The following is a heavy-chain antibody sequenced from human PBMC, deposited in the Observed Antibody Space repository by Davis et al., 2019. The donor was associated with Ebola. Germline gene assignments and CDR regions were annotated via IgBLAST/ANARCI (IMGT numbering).Heavy chain of an antibody. V-gene: IGHV3-7*01. CDR3: ARASADRSDY. Sequence: GESLKISCAASGFTFSSYAMSWVRQAPGKGLEWVANIKQDGSEKYYVDSVKGRFTISRDNAKNSLHLQMNSLRDEDTAVYHCARASADRSDYWGQGTLVTVSS. J-gene: IGHJ4*02. D-gene: IGHD6-13*01. CDR1: GFTFSSYA. CDR2: IKQDGSEK.